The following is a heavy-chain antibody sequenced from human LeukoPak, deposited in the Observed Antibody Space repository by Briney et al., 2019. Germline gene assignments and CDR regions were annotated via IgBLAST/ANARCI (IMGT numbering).Heavy chain of an antibody. CDR2: ISYSGNT. CDR1: GGSISNYY. D-gene: IGHD3-22*01. Sequence: SETLSLTCTVSGGSISNYYWTWIRQPPGKGLEWIGFISYSGNTNYNPSLKSRVTISLDTSKNQFSLKLISVTAADTAVYYCAGGVGSGYTDYWGQGALVTVSS. J-gene: IGHJ4*02. CDR3: AGGVGSGYTDY. V-gene: IGHV4-59*01.